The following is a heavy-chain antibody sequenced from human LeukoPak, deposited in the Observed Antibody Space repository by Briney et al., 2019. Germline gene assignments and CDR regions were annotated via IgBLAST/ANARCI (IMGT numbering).Heavy chain of an antibody. Sequence: PGGSLRLSCAASGFTFNNYNMHWVRQAPGKGLEWVSSISRSGGSTYYAESVRGRLTISRDNAESSVYLHVNSLRVEDTAIYYCVRGDKRDYWGQGTLVTVAS. CDR2: ISRSGGST. CDR3: VRGDKRDY. V-gene: IGHV3-21*01. D-gene: IGHD5-24*01. J-gene: IGHJ4*01. CDR1: GFTFNNYN.